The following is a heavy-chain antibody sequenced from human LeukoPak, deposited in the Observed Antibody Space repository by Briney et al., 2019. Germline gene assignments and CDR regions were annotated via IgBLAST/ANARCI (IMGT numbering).Heavy chain of an antibody. V-gene: IGHV1-18*01. CDR1: GYTFTSYG. J-gene: IGHJ4*02. D-gene: IGHD6-19*01. CDR3: ARFLYPSGWCVIDY. Sequence: GASVKVSCKASGYTFTSYGISWVRQAPGQGLEWMGWISAYNGNTNYAQKLQGRVTMTTDTSTSTAYMELRSLRSDDTAVYYCARFLYPSGWCVIDYWGQGTLVTVSS. CDR2: ISAYNGNT.